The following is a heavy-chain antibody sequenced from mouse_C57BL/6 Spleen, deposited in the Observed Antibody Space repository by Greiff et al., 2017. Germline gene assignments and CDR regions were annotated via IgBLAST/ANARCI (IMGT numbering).Heavy chain of an antibody. CDR3: TTPITTVGGDY. V-gene: IGHV14-4*01. CDR2: IDPENGDT. CDR1: GFNIKDDY. J-gene: IGHJ2*01. D-gene: IGHD1-1*01. Sequence: VQLQQSGAELVRPGASVKLSCTASGFNIKDDYMHWVKQRPEQGLEWIGWIDPENGDTEYASKFQGKATITADTSSNTAYLQLSSLTSEDTAVYYCTTPITTVGGDYWGQGTTLTVSS.